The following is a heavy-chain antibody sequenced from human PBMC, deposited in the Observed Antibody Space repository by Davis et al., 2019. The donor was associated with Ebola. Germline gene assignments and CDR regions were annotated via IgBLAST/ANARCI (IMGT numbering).Heavy chain of an antibody. V-gene: IGHV4-34*01. CDR1: GGSFSGYY. CDR2: INHSGST. CDR3: ARVAGGVNGSMEFWSGMDV. D-gene: IGHD3-3*01. Sequence: PSETLSLTCAVYGGSFSGYYWSWIRQPPGKGLEWIGEINHSGSTNYNPSLKSRVTISVDTSKNQFSLKLSSVTAADTAVYYCARVAGGVNGSMEFWSGMDVWGQGTTVTVSS. J-gene: IGHJ6*02.